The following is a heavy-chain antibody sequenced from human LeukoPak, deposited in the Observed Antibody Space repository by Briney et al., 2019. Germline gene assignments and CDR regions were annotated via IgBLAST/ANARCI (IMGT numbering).Heavy chain of an antibody. CDR1: GFTFSSYA. Sequence: PGGSLRLSCAASGFTFSSYAMSWVRQAPGKGLEWVSGINDSGGSTYYADSVKGRFTISRDNSKNTLYLQMNSLRAEDTAVYYCAKVPDYYDSSGDAYWGQGILVTVSS. CDR2: INDSGGST. J-gene: IGHJ4*02. CDR3: AKVPDYYDSSGDAY. V-gene: IGHV3-23*01. D-gene: IGHD3-22*01.